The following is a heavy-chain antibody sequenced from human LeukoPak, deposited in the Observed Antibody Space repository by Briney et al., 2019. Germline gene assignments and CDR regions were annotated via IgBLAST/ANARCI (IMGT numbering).Heavy chain of an antibody. J-gene: IGHJ5*02. Sequence: SETLSLTCTVSGGSISSYYWSWIRQPPGKGLEWIGYIYYSGSTNYNPSLKSRVTISVDTSKNQFSLKLSSVTAADTAVYYCSRSQQRQLDWSDPWVQGNLVTVSS. D-gene: IGHD6-13*01. V-gene: IGHV4-59*01. CDR1: GGSISSYY. CDR3: SRSQQRQLDWSDP. CDR2: IYYSGST.